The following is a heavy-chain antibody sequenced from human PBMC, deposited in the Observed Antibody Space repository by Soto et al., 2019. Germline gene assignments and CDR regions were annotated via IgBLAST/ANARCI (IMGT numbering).Heavy chain of an antibody. CDR3: AKDGEGHSRNFDY. CDR1: GFTFSTYA. Sequence: EVQLLESGGGLVQPGGSLRLSCAASGFTFSTYAMSWVRQAPGKGLEWVSAIRGSGSEAFYADSVKGRFTISRDNSKNTLYLQINSLRAEDTAVFYCAKDGEGHSRNFDYWGQGTLVTVSS. D-gene: IGHD3-10*01. J-gene: IGHJ4*02. CDR2: IRGSGSEA. V-gene: IGHV3-23*01.